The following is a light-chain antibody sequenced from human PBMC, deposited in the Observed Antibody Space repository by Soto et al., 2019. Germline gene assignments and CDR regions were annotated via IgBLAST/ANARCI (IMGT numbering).Light chain of an antibody. CDR1: QSVCRT. CDR2: ATS. Sequence: EIVMSQSPATLSVSPGEGATLSCGASQSVCRTLDWNQQKPGQAPGLLIYATSTRASGIPPMFSGIGSGTEFTLTISSLQSEDVAVYYGQQYNSGPLTFGGGTKVEIK. V-gene: IGKV3-15*01. J-gene: IGKJ4*01. CDR3: QQYNSGPLT.